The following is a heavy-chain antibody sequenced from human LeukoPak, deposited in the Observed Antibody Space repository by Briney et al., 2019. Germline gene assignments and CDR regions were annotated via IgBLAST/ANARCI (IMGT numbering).Heavy chain of an antibody. CDR1: GFTFSAYS. D-gene: IGHD3/OR15-3a*01. Sequence: TGGSLRLSCAASGFTFSAYSIHWVRQAPGKGLEWLAFIRFDGSDKYYADSVKGRFTISRDNSKNTVSLEMNGLRTEDTAIYYCAKDSDWSSDYWGQGTLVTVSS. V-gene: IGHV3-30*02. J-gene: IGHJ4*02. CDR3: AKDSDWSSDY. CDR2: IRFDGSDK.